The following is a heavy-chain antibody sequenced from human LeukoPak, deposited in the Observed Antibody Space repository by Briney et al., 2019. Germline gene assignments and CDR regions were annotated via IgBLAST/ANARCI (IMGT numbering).Heavy chain of an antibody. V-gene: IGHV3-66*01. CDR2: IYSGGST. D-gene: IGHD3-10*01. CDR3: ARVLWFGESYY. J-gene: IGHJ4*02. CDR1: GFTFSSYA. Sequence: GGSLRLSCAASGFTFSSYAMSWVRQAPGKGLEWVSVIYSGGSTYYVDSVKGRFTISRDDSKNTLYLQMNSLRAEDTAVYYCARVLWFGESYYWGQGTLVTVSS.